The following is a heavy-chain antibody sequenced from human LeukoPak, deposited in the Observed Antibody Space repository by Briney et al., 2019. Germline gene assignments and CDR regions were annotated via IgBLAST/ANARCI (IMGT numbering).Heavy chain of an antibody. CDR3: ARGAAVASYYYYYYMDV. D-gene: IGHD6-19*01. V-gene: IGHV3-21*01. J-gene: IGHJ6*03. Sequence: GGSLRLSCAASGFTFSSYSMNWVRQAPGKGLEWVSSISSSSSYIYYADSVKGRLTISRDNAKNSLYLQMNSLRAEDTAVYYCARGAAVASYYYYYYMDVWGKGTTVTVSS. CDR2: ISSSSSYI. CDR1: GFTFSSYS.